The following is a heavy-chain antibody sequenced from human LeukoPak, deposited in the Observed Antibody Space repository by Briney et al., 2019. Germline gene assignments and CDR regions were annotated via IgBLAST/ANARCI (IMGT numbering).Heavy chain of an antibody. J-gene: IGHJ3*02. CDR3: ARSPIPRYSYGLGAFDI. Sequence: GGSLRLSCAASGFTFSSYSMNWVRQAPGKGLEWVSSVSSSSSYIYYADSVKGRFTISRDNAKNSLYLQMNSLRAEDTAVYYCARSPIPRYSYGLGAFDIWGQGTMVTVSS. CDR1: GFTFSSYS. V-gene: IGHV3-21*01. D-gene: IGHD5-18*01. CDR2: VSSSSSYI.